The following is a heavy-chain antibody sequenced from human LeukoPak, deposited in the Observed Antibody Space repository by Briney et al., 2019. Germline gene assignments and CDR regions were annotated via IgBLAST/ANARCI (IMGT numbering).Heavy chain of an antibody. CDR3: ARDYYGYYFDY. Sequence: GGSLRLSCAASGFTFSTYRMHWVRQAPGKGLVWVSRINSDGSSTNYADSVEGRFTISRDNAKNTLYLQMDSRRVEDTAVYYCARDYYGYYFDYWGQGTLVTVSS. V-gene: IGHV3-74*01. D-gene: IGHD1-26*01. J-gene: IGHJ4*02. CDR1: GFTFSTYR. CDR2: INSDGSST.